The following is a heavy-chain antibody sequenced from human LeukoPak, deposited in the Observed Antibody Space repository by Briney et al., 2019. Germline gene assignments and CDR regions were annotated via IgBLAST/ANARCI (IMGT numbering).Heavy chain of an antibody. CDR1: GFTFSSYA. D-gene: IGHD6-19*01. Sequence: GGSLRLSCAASGFTFSSYAMSWVRQAPGKGLEWVSAISCSGGSTYYADSVKGRFTISRDNSKNTLYLQMNSLRAEDTAVYYCSKDSGRAEAGRVYWGQGTLVTVSS. CDR2: ISCSGGST. J-gene: IGHJ4*02. V-gene: IGHV3-23*01. CDR3: SKDSGRAEAGRVY.